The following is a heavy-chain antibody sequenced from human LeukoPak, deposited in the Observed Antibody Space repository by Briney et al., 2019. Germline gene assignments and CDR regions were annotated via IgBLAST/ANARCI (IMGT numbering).Heavy chain of an antibody. V-gene: IGHV3-48*03. CDR2: ISSSGSTI. CDR1: GFTFSSYE. CDR3: ASTQGIVVASGLDY. D-gene: IGHD3-22*01. Sequence: GGSLRLSCAASGFTFSSYEMNWVRQAPGKGLEWVSYISSSGSTIYYADSVKGRFTISRDNAKNSLYLQMNSLRAEDTAVYYCASTQGIVVASGLDYWGQGTLVTVSS. J-gene: IGHJ4*02.